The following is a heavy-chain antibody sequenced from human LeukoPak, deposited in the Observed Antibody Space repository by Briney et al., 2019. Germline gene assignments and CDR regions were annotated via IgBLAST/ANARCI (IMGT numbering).Heavy chain of an antibody. V-gene: IGHV4-59*01. CDR1: GGSISSYY. CDR2: IYYSGST. CDR3: ARGEEQWLVSGGDYYYYMDV. J-gene: IGHJ6*03. Sequence: SETLSLTCTVSGGSISSYYWSWIRQPPGKGLEWIGYIYYSGSTNYNPSLKSRVTISVDTSKNQFSLKLSSVTAADTAVYYCARGEEQWLVSGGDYYYYMDVWGKGTTVIVSS. D-gene: IGHD6-19*01.